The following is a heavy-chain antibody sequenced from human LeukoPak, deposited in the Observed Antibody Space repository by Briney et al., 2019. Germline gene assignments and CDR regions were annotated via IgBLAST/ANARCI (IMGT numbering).Heavy chain of an antibody. Sequence: PGASVKVSCKVSGYTLTELSMHWVRQAPGKGLEWMGGFDPEDGETIYAQKFQGRVTMTGDTSTDTAYMELSSLRSEDTAVYYCATIWEQWLVRSDAFDIWGQGTMVTVSS. CDR3: ATIWEQWLVRSDAFDI. V-gene: IGHV1-24*01. J-gene: IGHJ3*02. CDR2: FDPEDGET. CDR1: GYTLTELS. D-gene: IGHD6-19*01.